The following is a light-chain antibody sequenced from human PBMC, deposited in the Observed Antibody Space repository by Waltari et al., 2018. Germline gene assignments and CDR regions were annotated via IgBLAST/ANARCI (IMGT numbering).Light chain of an antibody. CDR3: MQALQTPWT. V-gene: IGKV2-28*01. CDR1: QSLLDRNGYNL. Sequence: EIVVTQSPLSLPVTPGEPASISCRSSQSLLDRNGYNLLDWYLQKPVQSPQLLIYFGSNRASGVPDRFSGSVSGRDFTLKISRVEAEDVGVYYCMQALQTPWTFGQGTKVEIK. J-gene: IGKJ1*01. CDR2: FGS.